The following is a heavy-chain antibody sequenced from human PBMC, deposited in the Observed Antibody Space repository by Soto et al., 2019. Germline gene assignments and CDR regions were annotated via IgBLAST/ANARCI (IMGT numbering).Heavy chain of an antibody. D-gene: IGHD3-22*01. CDR1: GFSLSTSAVG. Sequence: QITLKESGPTVVKPTQTLTLTCTVTGFSLSTSAVGVGWIRQPPGEAPEWLAIIYYDDDKRYNPSLKTRLTITKDTPKNQVVLTKTSLDPVDTATYYCARAHYYHSGGYSYAFDIWGQGTMVTVSS. CDR2: IYYDDDK. V-gene: IGHV2-5*02. J-gene: IGHJ3*02. CDR3: ARAHYYHSGGYSYAFDI.